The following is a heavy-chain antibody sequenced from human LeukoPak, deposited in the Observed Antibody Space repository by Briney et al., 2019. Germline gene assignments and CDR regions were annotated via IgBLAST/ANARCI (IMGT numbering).Heavy chain of an antibody. CDR3: ARESEGNFGLWRFDP. CDR2: IYTSGST. V-gene: IGHV4-61*02. D-gene: IGHD3-3*01. J-gene: IGHJ5*02. CDR1: GGSISSGNYY. Sequence: SETLSHTCTVSGGSISSGNYYWSWIRQPAGKGLEWIGRIYTSGSTNYTPSLKSRAHISVHASKNQFSLKLRSVTRTHTAVLYCARESEGNFGLWRFDPWGQGTLVTVSS.